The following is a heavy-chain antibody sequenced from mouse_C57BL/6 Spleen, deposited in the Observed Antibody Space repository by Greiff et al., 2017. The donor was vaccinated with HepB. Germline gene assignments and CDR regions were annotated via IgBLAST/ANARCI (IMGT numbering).Heavy chain of an antibody. V-gene: IGHV1-15*01. J-gene: IGHJ3*01. CDR2: IDPETGGT. D-gene: IGHD2-4*01. CDR1: GYTFTDYE. CDR3: TRGDDFWFAY. Sequence: QVQLQQSGAELVRPGASVTLSCKASGYTFTDYEMHWVKQTPVHGLEWIGAIDPETGGTAYNQKFKGKAILTADKSSSTAYMELRSLTSEDSAVYYCTRGDDFWFAYWGQGTLVTVSA.